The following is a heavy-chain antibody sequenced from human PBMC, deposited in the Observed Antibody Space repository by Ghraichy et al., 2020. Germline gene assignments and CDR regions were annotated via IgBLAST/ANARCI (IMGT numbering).Heavy chain of an antibody. CDR2: ISSSGGSK. CDR3: AKEGGSGSGSYLSWFDP. CDR1: GFTFSTYA. V-gene: IGHV3-23*01. D-gene: IGHD3-10*01. J-gene: IGHJ5*02. Sequence: GGSLRLSCSASGFTFSTYAMIWVRQAPGKGLEWVSAISSSGGSKYYVDSVRGRFTISRDNSKKTLYLQMNSLRAEDTAVYYCAKEGGSGSGSYLSWFDPWGQGTLVTVYS.